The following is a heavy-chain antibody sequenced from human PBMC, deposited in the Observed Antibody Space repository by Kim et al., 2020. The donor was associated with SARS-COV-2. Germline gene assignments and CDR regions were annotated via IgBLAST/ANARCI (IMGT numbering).Heavy chain of an antibody. J-gene: IGHJ4*02. Sequence: YAQKFQGRVTITADESTSTAYMELSSLRSEETAVYYCAGQMGSSWLSDDYWGQGTLVTVSS. D-gene: IGHD6-13*01. V-gene: IGHV1-69*01. CDR3: AGQMGSSWLSDDY.